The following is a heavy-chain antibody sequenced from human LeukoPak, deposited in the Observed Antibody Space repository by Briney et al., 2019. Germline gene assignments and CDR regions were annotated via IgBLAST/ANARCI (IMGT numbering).Heavy chain of an antibody. CDR3: AKVERVGATWFDY. Sequence: PSETLSLTCTVSGGSISSYYWSWVRQAPGKGLEWVSAISGSGGSTYYADSVKGRFTISRDNSKNTLYLQMNSLRAEDTAVYYCAKVERVGATWFDYWGQGTLVTVSS. CDR1: GGSISSYY. D-gene: IGHD1-26*01. CDR2: ISGSGGST. J-gene: IGHJ4*02. V-gene: IGHV3-23*01.